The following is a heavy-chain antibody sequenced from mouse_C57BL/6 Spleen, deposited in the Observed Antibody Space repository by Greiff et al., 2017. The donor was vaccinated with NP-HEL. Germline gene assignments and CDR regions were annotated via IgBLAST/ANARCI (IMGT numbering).Heavy chain of an antibody. J-gene: IGHJ3*01. CDR2: IHPTSGST. CDR3: ARYDYDGGFAY. Sequence: VQLQQPGAELVKPGASVKLSCKASGYTFTSYWMHWVKQRPGQGLEWIGMIHPTSGSTNYNEKFKSKATLTVDKSSSTAYMQLSSLTSEDSAVYYCARYDYDGGFAYWGQGTLVTVSA. V-gene: IGHV1-64*01. D-gene: IGHD2-4*01. CDR1: GYTFTSYW.